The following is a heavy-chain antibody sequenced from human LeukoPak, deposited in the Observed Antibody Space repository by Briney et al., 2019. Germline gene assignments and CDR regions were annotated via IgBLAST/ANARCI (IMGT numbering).Heavy chain of an antibody. D-gene: IGHD6-19*01. Sequence: PGASLRLSCAASGFTFSSYAMHWVRQTPGKGLEWVAVISYDGSNKYYADSVKGRFTISRDNSKNTLYLQMNSLRAEDTAVYYCARGRRVFAVAGTEGVYYYYGMDVWGKGTTVTVSS. V-gene: IGHV3-30*04. CDR3: ARGRRVFAVAGTEGVYYYYGMDV. CDR2: ISYDGSNK. CDR1: GFTFSSYA. J-gene: IGHJ6*04.